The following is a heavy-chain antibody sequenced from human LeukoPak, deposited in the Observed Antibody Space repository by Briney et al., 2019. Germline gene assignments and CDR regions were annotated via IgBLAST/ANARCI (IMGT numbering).Heavy chain of an antibody. V-gene: IGHV1-8*01. D-gene: IGHD5-24*01. J-gene: IGHJ4*02. CDR1: GYTFTSYD. Sequence: ASVKVSCKASGYTFTSYDINWVRQATGQGLEWMGWMNPNSGNTGYAQKFQGRVTMTRNTSISTAYMELSSLRSEDTAVYYCARGLERDGYKTIRGPDYWGQGTLVTVSS. CDR3: ARGLERDGYKTIRGPDY. CDR2: MNPNSGNT.